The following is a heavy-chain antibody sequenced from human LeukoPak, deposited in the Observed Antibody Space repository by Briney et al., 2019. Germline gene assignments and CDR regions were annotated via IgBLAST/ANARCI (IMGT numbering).Heavy chain of an antibody. CDR1: GYTFTGYY. CDR2: INPNSGGT. CDR3: ARDPGSSGWYRDFDY. J-gene: IGHJ4*02. Sequence: GASVKVSCKASGYTFTGYYMHWVRQAPGQGLEWMGWINPNSGGTNYAQKFQGRVTMTRDTSISTAYMELSGLRSDDTAVYYCARDPGSSGWYRDFDYWGQGTLVTVSS. D-gene: IGHD6-19*01. V-gene: IGHV1-2*02.